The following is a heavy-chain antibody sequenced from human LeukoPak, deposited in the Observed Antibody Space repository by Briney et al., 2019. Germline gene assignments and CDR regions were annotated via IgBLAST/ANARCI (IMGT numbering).Heavy chain of an antibody. J-gene: IGHJ4*02. CDR1: GFTFSSYA. Sequence: GRSLRLSCAASGFTFSSYAMHWVRQAPGKGLEWVAAISYDGSNKYYADSVKGRFTISRDNSKNTLYLQMNSLRAEDTAVYYCARCDYFDYWGQGTLVTVSS. CDR2: ISYDGSNK. CDR3: ARCDYFDY. V-gene: IGHV3-30-3*01.